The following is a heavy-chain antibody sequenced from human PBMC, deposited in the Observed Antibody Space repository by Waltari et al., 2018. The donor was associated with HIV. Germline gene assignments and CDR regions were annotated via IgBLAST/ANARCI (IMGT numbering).Heavy chain of an antibody. V-gene: IGHV4-34*01. Sequence: QVQLQQWGAGLLKPSETLSLTCAVYGGSFRGYYWSWIRQHPGKGLEWIGEINHSGSTNYNPSLQSRVTISVDTSKNQFSLKLNSVTATDTAVYYCARRGMVVLSPFDYWGQGTLVTVSS. D-gene: IGHD3-16*01. CDR2: INHSGST. J-gene: IGHJ4*02. CDR1: GGSFRGYY. CDR3: ARRGMVVLSPFDY.